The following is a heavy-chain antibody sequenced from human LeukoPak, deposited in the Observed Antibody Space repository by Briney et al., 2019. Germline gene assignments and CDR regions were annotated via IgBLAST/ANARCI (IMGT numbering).Heavy chain of an antibody. D-gene: IGHD3-3*01. Sequence: ASVKVSCKASGYTFTSYAMNWVRQAPGQGLEWMGWINTNTGNPTYAQGFTGRFVFSLDTSVSTAYLQISSLKAEDTAVYYCARDYHDFWSGYFASYYNYYYMDVWGKGTTVTVSS. CDR3: ARDYHDFWSGYFASYYNYYYMDV. J-gene: IGHJ6*03. CDR1: GYTFTSYA. V-gene: IGHV7-4-1*02. CDR2: INTNTGNP.